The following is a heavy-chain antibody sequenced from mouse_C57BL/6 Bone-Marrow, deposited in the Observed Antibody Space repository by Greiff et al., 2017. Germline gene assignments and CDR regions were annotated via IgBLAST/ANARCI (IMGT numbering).Heavy chain of an antibody. CDR2: IRNKANGYTT. V-gene: IGHV7-3*01. Sequence: EVTVVESGGGLVQPGGSLSLSCAASGFTFTDYYMSWVRQPPGTALEWLGFIRNKANGYTTEYSASVKGRFTISIDNSQSILYLQMNALRAEDSATYYCARSDSSGFYFDYWGQGTTLTVSS. CDR3: ARSDSSGFYFDY. J-gene: IGHJ2*01. CDR1: GFTFTDYY. D-gene: IGHD3-2*02.